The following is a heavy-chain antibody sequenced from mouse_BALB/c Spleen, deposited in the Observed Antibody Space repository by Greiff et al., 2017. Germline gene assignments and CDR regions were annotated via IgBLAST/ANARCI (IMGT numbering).Heavy chain of an antibody. CDR3: ATYDGYYAYAMDY. V-gene: IGHV2-9*02. CDR2: IWAGGST. CDR1: GFSLTSYG. D-gene: IGHD2-3*01. J-gene: IGHJ4*01. Sequence: VKLMESGPGLVAPSQSLSITCTVSGFSLTSYGVHWVRQPPGKGLEWLGVIWAGGSTNYNSALMSRLSISKDNSKSQVFLKMNSLQTDDTAMYYCATYDGYYAYAMDYWGQGTSVTVSS.